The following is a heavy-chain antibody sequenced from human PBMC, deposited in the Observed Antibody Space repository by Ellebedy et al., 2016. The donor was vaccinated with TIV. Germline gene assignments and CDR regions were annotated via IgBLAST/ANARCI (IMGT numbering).Heavy chain of an antibody. CDR1: GGAISGEY. D-gene: IGHD5-24*01. CDR2: IRTTGFT. V-gene: IGHV4-4*08. CDR3: ARDRGRDGGCDY. J-gene: IGHJ4*02. Sequence: SETLSLTCTVSGGAISGEYWSWIRQPPGKGPEWIALIRTTGFTAYNPSLKCRVTISVDTSKNQVPLTLASVTAADAAVYYCARDRGRDGGCDYWGRGTLVTVSS.